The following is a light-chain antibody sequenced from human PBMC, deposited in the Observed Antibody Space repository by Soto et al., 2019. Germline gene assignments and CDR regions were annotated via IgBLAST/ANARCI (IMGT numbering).Light chain of an antibody. V-gene: IGKV3-11*01. CDR3: QQRYSWLRV. J-gene: IGKJ1*01. Sequence: FVVTQSPDTLSLSPGETATLSCRASQSVSSRVAWYQHKPGQSPRLVVYSGYKRSPGIPARFSGSGSGTYFTLTISSLESDDFAIYYCQQRYSWLRVFGPGTKVDIK. CDR1: QSVSSR. CDR2: SGY.